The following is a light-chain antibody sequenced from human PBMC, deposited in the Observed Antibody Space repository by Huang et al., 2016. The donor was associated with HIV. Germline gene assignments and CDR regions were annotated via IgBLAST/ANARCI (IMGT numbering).Light chain of an antibody. CDR2: AAS. CDR3: QQYNDFRST. V-gene: IGKV3-15*01. J-gene: IGKJ3*01. CDR1: QIVSSH. Sequence: ETVMTQSPVTLSVSPVDRASLSCRSSQIVSSHLAWYQQKPGQAPRLLIYAASTRAAGVPARLSGSGAGTEFTLTISTLQSEDSAVYYCQQYNDFRSTFGPGTRVEIK.